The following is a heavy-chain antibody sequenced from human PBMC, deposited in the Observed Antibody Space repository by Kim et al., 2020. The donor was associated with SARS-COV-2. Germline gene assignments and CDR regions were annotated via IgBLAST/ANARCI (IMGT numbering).Heavy chain of an antibody. V-gene: IGHV4-34*01. J-gene: IGHJ6*02. CDR1: VGSFSGYY. D-gene: IGHD3-10*01. CDR3: ARVRGVTVLLGYYYYYGMDV. CDR2: INHSGST. Sequence: SETLSLTCAVYVGSFSGYYWSWIRQPPGKGLEWIGEINHSGSTNYNPSLKSRVTISVDTSKNQFSLKLSSVTAADTAVYYCARVRGVTVLLGYYYYYGMDVWGQGTTVTVSS.